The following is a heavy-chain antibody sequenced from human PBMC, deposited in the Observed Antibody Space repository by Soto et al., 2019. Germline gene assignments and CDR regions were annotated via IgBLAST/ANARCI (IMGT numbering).Heavy chain of an antibody. CDR2: IYYSGST. V-gene: IGHV4-39*01. CDR1: GGSISSSSYY. J-gene: IGHJ4*02. Sequence: QLQLQESGPGLVKPSETLSLTCAVSGGSISSSSYYWGWIRQLPGKGLEWIGSIYYSGSTYYTPSLQSRVAISVDTSKNQFSLKLNSVTAADTAVYYCARRTVNIRTFYSGLKTHCFDYWGQGTLVTVSS. D-gene: IGHD6-19*01. CDR3: ARRTVNIRTFYSGLKTHCFDY.